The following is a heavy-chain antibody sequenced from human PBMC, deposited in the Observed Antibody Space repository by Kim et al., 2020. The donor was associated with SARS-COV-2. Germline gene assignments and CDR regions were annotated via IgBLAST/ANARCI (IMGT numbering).Heavy chain of an antibody. V-gene: IGHV3-73*01. CDR1: GFTFSDSA. Sequence: GGSLRLSCGASGFTFSDSAMHWVRRAPGKGLEWVGRIRSNVNGYDSAYSASVRGRFTISRDNSRNTLYLQMNSLKTEDTAVYYCTRVPGTTLAFWYAFDIWGQGTMVAVSS. CDR3: TRVPGTTLAFWYAFDI. D-gene: IGHD1-1*01. CDR2: IRSNVNGYDS. J-gene: IGHJ3*02.